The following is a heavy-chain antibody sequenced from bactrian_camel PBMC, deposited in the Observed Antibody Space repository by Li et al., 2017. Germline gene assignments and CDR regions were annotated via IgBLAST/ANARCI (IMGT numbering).Heavy chain of an antibody. CDR1: GYGYSSSC. V-gene: IGHV3S53*01. J-gene: IGHJ4*01. Sequence: HVQLVESGGGSVRAGESLRLSCVASGYGYSSSCMAWFRQTQVMEREGVAALSSNGEKWYGDSVKGRFTISHDNAKNSVDLQMNSLKPDDTAVYYCAATGQMLSVAGCRTQGTQVTVS. D-gene: IGHD1*01. CDR2: LSSNGEK.